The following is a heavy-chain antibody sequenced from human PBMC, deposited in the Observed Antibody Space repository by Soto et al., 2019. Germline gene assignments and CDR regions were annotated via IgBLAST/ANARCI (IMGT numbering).Heavy chain of an antibody. Sequence: ASVKVSCKASGYTFTSYGISWVRQAPGQGLEWMGWISAYNGNTNYAQKLQGRVTMTTDTSTSTAYMELRSLRSDDTAVYYCARSFVVVAANRYYYMDVWGKGTTVTVSS. V-gene: IGHV1-18*01. CDR1: GYTFTSYG. CDR2: ISAYNGNT. CDR3: ARSFVVVAANRYYYMDV. J-gene: IGHJ6*03. D-gene: IGHD2-15*01.